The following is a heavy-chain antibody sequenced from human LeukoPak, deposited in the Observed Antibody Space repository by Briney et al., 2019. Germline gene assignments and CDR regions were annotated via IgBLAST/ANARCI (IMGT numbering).Heavy chain of an antibody. CDR2: VYYSGST. Sequence: HPSETLSLTCTASGDSISSSSYYWGWIRQPPGKGLEWIGSVYYSGSTYYNPSLKSRVTISVDTSKNQFSLKLSSVTAADTAVYYCARIPAAFNYYFDYWGQGTLVTVSS. CDR3: ARIPAAFNYYFDY. J-gene: IGHJ4*02. CDR1: GDSISSSSYY. D-gene: IGHD2-2*01. V-gene: IGHV4-39*01.